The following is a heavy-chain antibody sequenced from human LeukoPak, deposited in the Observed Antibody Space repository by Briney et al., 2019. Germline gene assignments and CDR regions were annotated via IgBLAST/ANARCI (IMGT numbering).Heavy chain of an antibody. J-gene: IGHJ4*02. CDR3: ARTSPTSHFDF. D-gene: IGHD3-16*01. V-gene: IGHV3-74*01. CDR1: GFTFTTYW. CDR2: INGDGSNS. Sequence: GGSLRLSCVASGFTFTTYWMHWVRHAPGKGVVWVSRINGDGSNSKYADCVKGGFTISRDNARNTLYLQMNGLRAEDTALYYCARTSPTSHFDFWGQGTRVTVSS.